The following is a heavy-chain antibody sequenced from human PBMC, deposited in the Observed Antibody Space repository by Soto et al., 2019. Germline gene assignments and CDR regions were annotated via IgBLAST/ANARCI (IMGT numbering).Heavy chain of an antibody. D-gene: IGHD3-22*01. V-gene: IGHV3-30*03. Sequence: GGSLRLSCAASGFTFSSYGMHWVRQAPGKGLEWVAVISYDGSNKYYADSVKGRFTISRDNAKNSLYLQMNSLRAEDTAVYYCARTRTYNSGNLWGQGTLVTVSS. CDR2: ISYDGSNK. CDR3: ARTRTYNSGNL. J-gene: IGHJ4*02. CDR1: GFTFSSYG.